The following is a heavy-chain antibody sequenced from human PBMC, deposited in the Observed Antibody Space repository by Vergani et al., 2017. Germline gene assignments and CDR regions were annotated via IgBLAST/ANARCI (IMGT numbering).Heavy chain of an antibody. CDR2: INSDGSST. Sequence: EVQLVESGGGLVQPGGSLRLACAASGFTFSSYWMHWVRQAPGTGLVWVSRINSDGSSTSYADSVKGRFTISRDNAKNTLYLQMNSLRAEDTAVYYCARRIAASPAGYFQHWGQGTLVTVSA. V-gene: IGHV3-74*01. CDR1: GFTFSSYW. CDR3: ARRIAASPAGYFQH. J-gene: IGHJ1*01. D-gene: IGHD6-13*01.